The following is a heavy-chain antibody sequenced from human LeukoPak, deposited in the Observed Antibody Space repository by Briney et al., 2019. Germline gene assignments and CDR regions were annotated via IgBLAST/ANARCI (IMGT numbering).Heavy chain of an antibody. CDR2: INHSGST. CDR1: GGSFSGYY. J-gene: IGHJ4*02. D-gene: IGHD3-10*01. V-gene: IGHV4-34*01. CDR3: ARGAAVGDHFDC. Sequence: PSETLSLTCAVYGGSFSGYYWSWIRQPPGKGLEWIGEINHSGSTNYDPSLKSRVTISVDTSKNQFSLKLSSVTAADTAVYYCARGAAVGDHFDCWGQGTLVTVSS.